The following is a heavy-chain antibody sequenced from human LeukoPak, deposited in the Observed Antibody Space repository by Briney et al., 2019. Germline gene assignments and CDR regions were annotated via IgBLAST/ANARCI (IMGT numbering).Heavy chain of an antibody. CDR2: FDPEDGET. J-gene: IGHJ4*02. Sequence: ASVKVSCKVSGYTLTELSMHWVRQAPGKGLEWMGGFDPEDGETIYAQKFQGRVTMTEDTSTDTAYMELSSLRSEDTAVYYCATVSGWYYYFDYWGQGTLVTVSS. D-gene: IGHD6-19*01. V-gene: IGHV1-24*01. CDR1: GYTLTELS. CDR3: ATVSGWYYYFDY.